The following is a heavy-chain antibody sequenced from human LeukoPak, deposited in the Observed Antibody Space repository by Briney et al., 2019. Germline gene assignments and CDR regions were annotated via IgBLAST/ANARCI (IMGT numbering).Heavy chain of an antibody. CDR3: AKAHSFYASSGYYFDY. D-gene: IGHD3-22*01. CDR2: ISGSGGST. J-gene: IGHJ4*02. Sequence: PGGSLRLSCAASGFTFSSYAMSWVRQAPGKGLEWVSAISGSGGSTYYADSVKGRFTISRDNSKNTLYLQMNSLRAEDTAVYYCAKAHSFYASSGYYFDYWGQGTLVTVSS. V-gene: IGHV3-23*01. CDR1: GFTFSSYA.